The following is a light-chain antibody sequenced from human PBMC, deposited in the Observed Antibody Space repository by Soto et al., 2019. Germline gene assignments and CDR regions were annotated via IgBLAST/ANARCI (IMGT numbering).Light chain of an antibody. V-gene: IGKV1-5*03. CDR2: KTS. Sequence: DIHMTQSPSTLSASVGDRDTITCRASQSISIWLAWYPQKPGKAPNLLIYKTSSLESGVPSRFSGSGSGTEFTLTISSLQPDDFATYYCQHYNDYSWTFGQGTKVEIK. J-gene: IGKJ1*01. CDR1: QSISIW. CDR3: QHYNDYSWT.